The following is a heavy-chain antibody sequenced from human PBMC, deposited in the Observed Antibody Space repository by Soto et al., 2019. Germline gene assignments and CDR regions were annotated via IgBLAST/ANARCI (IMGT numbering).Heavy chain of an antibody. CDR3: AKDITMIRGVNIRANAFDI. D-gene: IGHD3-10*01. CDR1: GGSISSSSYY. J-gene: IGHJ3*02. CDR2: IYSSGNT. Sequence: QLQLQESGPGLVKPSETLSLTCTVSGGSISSSSYYWGWIRQPPGKGLEWIGSIYSSGNTYYNPSLKRRVTMSVDTSKNQFSLKLSSVTAADTAVYYCAKDITMIRGVNIRANAFDIWGQGTMVTVSS. V-gene: IGHV4-39*01.